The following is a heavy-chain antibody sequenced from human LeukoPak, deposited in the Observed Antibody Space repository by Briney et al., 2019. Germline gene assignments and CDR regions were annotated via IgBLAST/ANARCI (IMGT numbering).Heavy chain of an antibody. CDR1: GFTFSDYY. Sequence: GGSLRLSCAASGFTFSDYYMSWIRQAPGKGLEWVSYISSSGSTIYYADSAKGRFIISRDNAKNSLYLQMSSLRADDTAVYYCARGFDCSSTSCSCMDVWGQGTTVTVSS. D-gene: IGHD2-2*01. CDR3: ARGFDCSSTSCSCMDV. J-gene: IGHJ6*02. CDR2: ISSSGSTI. V-gene: IGHV3-11*01.